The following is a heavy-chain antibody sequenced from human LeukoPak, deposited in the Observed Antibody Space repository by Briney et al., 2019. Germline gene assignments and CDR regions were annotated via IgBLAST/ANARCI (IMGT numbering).Heavy chain of an antibody. CDR3: ASQTTGWYFEL. D-gene: IGHD1-1*01. CDR2: IYYSGST. CDR1: VVSISSFY. V-gene: IGHV4-59*01. J-gene: IGHJ2*01. Sequence: SETLSLTCSVSVVSISSFYWGWVRQPPGKGLEWIGYIYYSGSTNYNPFLKSRVTISVDTSKNQFSLKLSSVTAADTAVYYCASQTTGWYFELGGRGPRVTVSS.